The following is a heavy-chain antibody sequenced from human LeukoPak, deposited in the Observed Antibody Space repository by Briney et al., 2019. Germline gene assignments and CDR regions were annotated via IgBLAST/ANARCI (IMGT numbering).Heavy chain of an antibody. Sequence: ASVKVSCKASGYTFTSYGISWVRQAPGQGLEWMGWISAYNGNTNYAQKLQGRVTMTTDTSTSTAYMELRSLRSDDTAVYYCARSGSAIAVAGNFDYWGQGTLVTVSP. D-gene: IGHD6-19*01. V-gene: IGHV1-18*01. CDR1: GYTFTSYG. J-gene: IGHJ4*02. CDR2: ISAYNGNT. CDR3: ARSGSAIAVAGNFDY.